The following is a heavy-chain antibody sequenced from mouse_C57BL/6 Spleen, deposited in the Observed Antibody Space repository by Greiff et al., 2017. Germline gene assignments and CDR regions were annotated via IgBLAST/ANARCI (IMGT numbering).Heavy chain of an antibody. CDR1: GYTFTSYD. D-gene: IGHD1-1*01. CDR2: IYPRDGST. V-gene: IGHV1-85*01. CDR3: AREGITTVVARWYFDV. Sequence: VQLLQSGPELVKPGASVKLSCKASGYTFTSYDINWVKQRPGQGLEWIGWIYPRDGSTKYNEKFKGKATLTVDTSSSTAYMELHSLTSEDSAVYFGAREGITTVVARWYFDVWGTGTTVTVSS. J-gene: IGHJ1*03.